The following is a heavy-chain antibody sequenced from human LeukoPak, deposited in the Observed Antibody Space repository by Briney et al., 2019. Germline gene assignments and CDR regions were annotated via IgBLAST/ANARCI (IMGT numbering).Heavy chain of an antibody. J-gene: IGHJ1*01. Sequence: PGGSLRLSCAASGFSFSSYSMNWVRQAPGKGLEWVSSISSSRSYIYYADSVKGRFTISRDNAKNSLYLQMNSLRAEDTAVYYCARAAAGTGYFQHWGQGTLVTVSS. D-gene: IGHD6-13*01. CDR2: ISSSRSYI. V-gene: IGHV3-21*01. CDR1: GFSFSSYS. CDR3: ARAAAGTGYFQH.